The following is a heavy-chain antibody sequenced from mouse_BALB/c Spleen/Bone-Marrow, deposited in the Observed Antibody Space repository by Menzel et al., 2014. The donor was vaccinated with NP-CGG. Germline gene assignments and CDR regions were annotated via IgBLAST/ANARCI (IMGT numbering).Heavy chain of an antibody. CDR3: ARYYHGSSYAMDY. CDR2: IDPANGNT. V-gene: IGHV14-3*02. J-gene: IGHJ4*01. CDR1: GFNIKDTY. D-gene: IGHD1-1*01. Sequence: VQLKESGAELVKPGASVKLSCTASGFNIKDTYMHWVKQRPEQGLEWIGRIDPANGNTKYDPKFQGKATITADTSSNTAYLQLSSLTSEDTAVYYCARYYHGSSYAMDYWGQGTSVTVSS.